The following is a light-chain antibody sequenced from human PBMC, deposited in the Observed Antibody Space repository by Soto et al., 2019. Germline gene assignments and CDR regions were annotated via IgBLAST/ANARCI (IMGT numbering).Light chain of an antibody. J-gene: IGLJ3*02. CDR3: CSYAGSYSWV. CDR2: DVS. Sequence: QSVLTQPRSVSGSPGQSVTISCTGTSSDVGGYNYVSWYQHHPGKAPKLMIYDVSKRPSGVPDRCSGSKSGNTASLTISGLQAEDEADYYCCSYAGSYSWVFGGGTKRTVL. CDR1: SSDVGGYNY. V-gene: IGLV2-11*01.